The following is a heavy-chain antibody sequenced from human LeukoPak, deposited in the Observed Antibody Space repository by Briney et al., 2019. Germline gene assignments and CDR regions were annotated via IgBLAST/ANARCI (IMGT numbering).Heavy chain of an antibody. CDR2: ISGTGGST. V-gene: IGHV3-23*01. CDR1: GFTFSTYG. J-gene: IGHJ4*02. Sequence: GGSLRLSCAASGFTFSTYGMSWVRQAPGKGLEWVSLISGTGGSTYYADSVKGRFTISRDNSKNTLYLQMNSLRAEDTAVYYCAKIGYGSGSQSFDYWGQGTLVTVSS. D-gene: IGHD3-10*01. CDR3: AKIGYGSGSQSFDY.